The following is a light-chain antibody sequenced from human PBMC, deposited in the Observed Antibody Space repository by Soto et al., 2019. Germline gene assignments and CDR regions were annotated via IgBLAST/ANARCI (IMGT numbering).Light chain of an antibody. CDR3: ATWDDTVSGYV. J-gene: IGLJ1*01. CDR1: SSNIGSHT. Sequence: QSVLTQPPSASGTPGQRITISCSGSSSNIGSHTVNWHQQVPGTAPKLLIYSNNERPSGVPDRFSGSKSGTSASLAISGLQSGDEADYYCATWDDTVSGYVFGTGTKLTVL. V-gene: IGLV1-44*01. CDR2: SNN.